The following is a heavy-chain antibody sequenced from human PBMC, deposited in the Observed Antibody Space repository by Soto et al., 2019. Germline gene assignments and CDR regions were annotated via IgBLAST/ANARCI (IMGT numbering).Heavy chain of an antibody. CDR2: ISGFGDST. CDR1: VFSFSSYG. CDR3: AKDAVVVVPAVIRNWFDP. J-gene: IGHJ5*02. Sequence: GWSLRLSCAASVFSFSSYGMSLVRQAPGKGLEWGSGISGFGDSTYYADSVKGRFTISRDNSENTLYLQMKSLRAEDTAVYFCAKDAVVVVPAVIRNWFDPWGEGTQVTVSS. V-gene: IGHV3-23*01. D-gene: IGHD2-2*01.